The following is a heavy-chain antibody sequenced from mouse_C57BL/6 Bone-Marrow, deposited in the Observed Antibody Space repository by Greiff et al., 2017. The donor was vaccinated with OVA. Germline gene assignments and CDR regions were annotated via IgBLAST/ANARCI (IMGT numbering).Heavy chain of an antibody. V-gene: IGHV1-62-2*01. CDR3: ARHEIYPYYFDY. CDR2: FYPGSGSI. Sequence: QVQLKESGAELVKPGASVKLSCKASGYTFTEYTIHWVKQRSGQGLEWIGWFYPGSGSIKYNEKFKDKATLTADKSSSTVYMELSRSTSEDSAVYFCARHEIYPYYFDYWGQGTTLTVSS. CDR1: GYTFTEYT. J-gene: IGHJ2*01. D-gene: IGHD2-1*01.